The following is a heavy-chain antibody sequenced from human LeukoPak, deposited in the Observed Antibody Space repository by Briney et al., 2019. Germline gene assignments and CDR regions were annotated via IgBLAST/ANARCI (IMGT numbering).Heavy chain of an antibody. CDR2: IYYSGST. Sequence: SETLSLTCTVSGGSISSYYWSWTRQPPGKGLEWIGYIYYSGSTNYNPSLKSRVTISVDTSKNQFSLKLSSVTAADTAVYYCARSRLSYGYEDYWGQGTLVTVSS. CDR3: ARSRLSYGYEDY. D-gene: IGHD5-18*01. CDR1: GGSISSYY. J-gene: IGHJ4*02. V-gene: IGHV4-59*01.